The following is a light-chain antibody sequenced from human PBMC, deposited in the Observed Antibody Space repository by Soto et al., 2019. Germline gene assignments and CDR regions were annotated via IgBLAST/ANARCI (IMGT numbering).Light chain of an antibody. CDR3: QQYYSYPLT. CDR2: AAS. CDR1: QGISSY. Sequence: AIRMTQSPSSLSASTGDRVTITCRASQGISSYLAWYQQKPGKAPKPLIYAASTLQSGVPSRFSGSGSGTDFTLTISCLQSEDFETYYCQQYYSYPLTFGGGTKV. V-gene: IGKV1-8*01. J-gene: IGKJ4*01.